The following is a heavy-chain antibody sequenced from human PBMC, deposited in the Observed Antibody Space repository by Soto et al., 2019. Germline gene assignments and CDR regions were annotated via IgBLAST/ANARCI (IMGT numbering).Heavy chain of an antibody. CDR3: ARAGGDLWFGGDFDY. CDR2: IYSGGST. V-gene: IGHV3-53*01. J-gene: IGHJ4*02. CDR1: GFTFSSYS. Sequence: GGSLRLSCAASGFTFSSYSMDWVRQAPGKGLEWVSVIYSGGSTYYADSVKGRFTISRDNSKNTLYLQMNSLRAEDTAVYYCARAGGDLWFGGDFDYWGQGTLVTVSS. D-gene: IGHD3-10*01.